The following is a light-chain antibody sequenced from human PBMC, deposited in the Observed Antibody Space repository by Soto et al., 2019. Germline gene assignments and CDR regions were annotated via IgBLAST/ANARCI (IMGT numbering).Light chain of an antibody. CDR3: ATWDDSLNARGV. CDR2: NNN. CDR1: RSNIGNNA. J-gene: IGLJ3*02. Sequence: QSVLTQPPSASGTPGQRVTISCSGSRSNIGNNAVTWYQQFPGTAPKLLIYNNNQRPSGVAHRFSGSKSGTSASLAISGLQSEDEADYYCATWDDSLNARGVFGGGTKLTVL. V-gene: IGLV1-44*01.